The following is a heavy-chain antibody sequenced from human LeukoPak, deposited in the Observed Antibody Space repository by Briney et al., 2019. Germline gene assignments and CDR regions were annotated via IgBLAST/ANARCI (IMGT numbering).Heavy chain of an antibody. CDR1: GYTFTSYG. V-gene: IGHV1-18*01. J-gene: IGHJ3*02. Sequence: ASVKVSCKASGYTFTSYGISWVRQAPGQGLEWVGWISAYNGNTNYAQKLQGRVTITTDTSTSTAYMELTSLRSDDTAVYYCARDSSGYSNDALDIWGQGTMVTLST. D-gene: IGHD3-22*01. CDR2: ISAYNGNT. CDR3: ARDSSGYSNDALDI.